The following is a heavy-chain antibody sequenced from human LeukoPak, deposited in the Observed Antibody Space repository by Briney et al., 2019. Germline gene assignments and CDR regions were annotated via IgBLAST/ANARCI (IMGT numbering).Heavy chain of an antibody. Sequence: GGSLRLSCAASGFTFSSYSMNWVRQAPGKGLEWVSSISSSSSYIYYADSVKGQFTISRDNAKNSLYLQMNSLRAEDTAVYYCARYDYSNNYYYGMDVWGQGTTVTVSS. CDR2: ISSSSSYI. D-gene: IGHD4-11*01. V-gene: IGHV3-21*01. CDR1: GFTFSSYS. J-gene: IGHJ6*02. CDR3: ARYDYSNNYYYGMDV.